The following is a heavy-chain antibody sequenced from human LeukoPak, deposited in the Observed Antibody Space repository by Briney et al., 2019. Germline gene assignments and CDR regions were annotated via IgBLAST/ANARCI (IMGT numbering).Heavy chain of an antibody. V-gene: IGHV4-59*01. D-gene: IGHD6-19*01. J-gene: IGHJ4*02. CDR2: IYYSGSS. CDR1: SDSISSYY. Sequence: SETLSLTCTVSSDSISSYYWTWIRQPPGKGLEWIGYIYYSGSSNYNPSLKSRVTISVDTSKKQFSLKLRSVTAADTAVYFCAREVVAMAGSYFDSWGQGTLVTVSP. CDR3: AREVVAMAGSYFDS.